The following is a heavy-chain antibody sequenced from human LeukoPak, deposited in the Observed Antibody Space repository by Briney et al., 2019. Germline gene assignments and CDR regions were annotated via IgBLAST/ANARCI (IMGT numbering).Heavy chain of an antibody. CDR1: GFTFSSYA. CDR2: ISYDGSNK. V-gene: IGHV3-30-3*01. CDR3: ARARYGMDV. Sequence: GGSLRLSCAASGFTFSSYAMHWVRQAPGKGLEWVAVISYDGSNKYYADSVKGRFTISRDNSKNTLYLQMNSLRAEDTAVYYCARARYGMDVWGQGTAVTVSS. J-gene: IGHJ6*02.